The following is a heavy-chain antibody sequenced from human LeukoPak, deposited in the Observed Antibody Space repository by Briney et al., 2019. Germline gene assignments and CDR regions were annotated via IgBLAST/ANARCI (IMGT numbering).Heavy chain of an antibody. CDR2: ISSSSSYI. V-gene: IGHV3-21*01. D-gene: IGHD3-9*01. CDR1: GFTFSSYS. J-gene: IGHJ4*02. Sequence: GGSLRLSCAASGFTFSSYSMNWVRQAPGKGLEWVSSISSSSSYIYYADSVKGRFTISRDNAKSSLYLQMNSLRAENTAVYYCARHDILTSYPSFDYWGQGTLVTVSS. CDR3: ARHDILTSYPSFDY.